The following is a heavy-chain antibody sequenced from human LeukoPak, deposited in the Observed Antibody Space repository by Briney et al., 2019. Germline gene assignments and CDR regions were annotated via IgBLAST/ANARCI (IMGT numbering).Heavy chain of an antibody. CDR3: VKKRDAFDI. CDR2: LTDNGGTT. Sequence: GGSLRLSCVASGFTFGNYAMGWLRQAPGRRPEWVSSLTDNGGTTYYVDSVKGRFAISRDNFKNTLYLHMNSLRADDTAVYYCVKKRDAFDIWGQGTVVTVSS. CDR1: GFTFGNYA. D-gene: IGHD5-24*01. V-gene: IGHV3-23*01. J-gene: IGHJ3*02.